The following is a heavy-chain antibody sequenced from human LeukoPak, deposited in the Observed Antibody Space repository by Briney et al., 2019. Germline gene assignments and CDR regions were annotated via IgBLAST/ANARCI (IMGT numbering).Heavy chain of an antibody. CDR3: ARAMKQSRDDAFDI. CDR2: IYYSGST. D-gene: IGHD3-22*01. J-gene: IGHJ3*02. Sequence: SETLSLTCTVSGGSISSYYWSWIRQPPGKGLEWIGYIYYSGSTNYNPSLKSRVTISVDTSKNQFSLKLSSVTAADTAVYYCARAMKQSRDDAFDIWGQGTMVTVSS. V-gene: IGHV4-59*01. CDR1: GGSISSYY.